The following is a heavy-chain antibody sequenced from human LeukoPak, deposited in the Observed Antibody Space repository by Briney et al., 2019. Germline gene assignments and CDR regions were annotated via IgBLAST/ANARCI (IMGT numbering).Heavy chain of an antibody. D-gene: IGHD5-18*01. V-gene: IGHV4-4*07. CDR3: ARVADRFGYNYGIDEYFDY. CDR1: GGSIKSYY. J-gene: IGHJ4*02. Sequence: SETLSLTCTVSGGSIKSYYWRWIRQPAGEGLEWLGHIYASGTTNYNPSLNSRVTMSVDTSKNQFSLRLASVTAADTAVYYCARVADRFGYNYGIDEYFDYWGQGTLVTVSS. CDR2: IYASGTT.